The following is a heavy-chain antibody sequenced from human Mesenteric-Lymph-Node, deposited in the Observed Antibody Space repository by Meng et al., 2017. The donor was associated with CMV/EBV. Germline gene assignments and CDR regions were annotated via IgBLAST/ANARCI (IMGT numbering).Heavy chain of an antibody. Sequence: GSLRLSCTVSGGSISSSNYYWGWIRQPPGKGLEWIGSIYYSGSTYYNPSLKSRVTISVDTSKNRFSLKLSSVTAADTAVYYCARTGEDYGMDVWGQGTTVTVSS. CDR1: GGSISSSNYY. J-gene: IGHJ6*02. V-gene: IGHV4-39*07. D-gene: IGHD7-27*01. CDR2: IYYSGST. CDR3: ARTGEDYGMDV.